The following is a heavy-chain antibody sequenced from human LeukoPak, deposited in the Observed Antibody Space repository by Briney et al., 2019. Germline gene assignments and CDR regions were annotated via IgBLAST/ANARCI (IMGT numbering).Heavy chain of an antibody. CDR1: CGSISRFY. Sequence: PSETLSPTFTVPCGSISRFYRSRVPQPPGKGPGWVGCNYYSGSTNYNPSLKDRVTISVNTSKDQFSLRLSPVTAADTGVYYCAKHYRIDAYRSSWYYGMDVWGEGTPVTVSS. CDR2: NYYSGST. V-gene: IGHV4-59*08. CDR3: AKHYRIDAYRSSWYYGMDV. J-gene: IGHJ6*01. D-gene: IGHD6-13*01.